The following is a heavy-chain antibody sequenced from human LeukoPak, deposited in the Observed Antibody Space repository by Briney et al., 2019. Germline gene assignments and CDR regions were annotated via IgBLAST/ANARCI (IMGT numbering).Heavy chain of an antibody. V-gene: IGHV1-8*01. CDR2: MNPNSGNI. CDR1: GYTFTSYD. CDR3: ATRWYSSGTWGMDV. J-gene: IGHJ6*01. D-gene: IGHD6-19*01. Sequence: ASVKVSCKASGYTFTSYDINWVRQATGQGLEWMGWMNPNSGNIGYAQKFQGRVTMTRNTSISTAYMELSSLRSEDTAVYYCATRWYSSGTWGMDVWGQGTTVTVSS.